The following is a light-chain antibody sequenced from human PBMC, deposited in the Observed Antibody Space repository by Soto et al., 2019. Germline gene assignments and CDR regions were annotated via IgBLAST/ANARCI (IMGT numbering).Light chain of an antibody. CDR1: SSNIGAGYD. CDR2: GNN. CDR3: LSYDSSLSGSRV. Sequence: QSVLTQPPSVSGAPGQRVTISCTGSSSNIGAGYDVHWYQQLPGTAPKLLINGNNNRPSGVPDRFSGSKSGTSASLAITGLQAEDEADYYCLSYDSSLSGSRVFGGGTQLTVL. V-gene: IGLV1-40*01. J-gene: IGLJ2*01.